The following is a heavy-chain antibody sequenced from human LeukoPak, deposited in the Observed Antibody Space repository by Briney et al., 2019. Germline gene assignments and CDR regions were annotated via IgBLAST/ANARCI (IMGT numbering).Heavy chain of an antibody. V-gene: IGHV3-21*01. CDR2: ISSSSSYI. CDR3: ARDREFDYYDSSGYDLFDF. J-gene: IGHJ4*02. Sequence: PGGSLRLSCAASGFTFSSYSMNWVRQAAGKGLEWVSSISSSSSYIYYADSVKGRFTISRDNAKNSLYLQMNSLRAEDTAVYYWARDREFDYYDSSGYDLFDFWGQGTLVTVSS. D-gene: IGHD3-22*01. CDR1: GFTFSSYS.